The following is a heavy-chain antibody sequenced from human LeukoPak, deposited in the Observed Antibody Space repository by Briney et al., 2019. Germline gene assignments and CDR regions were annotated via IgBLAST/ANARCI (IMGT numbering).Heavy chain of an antibody. CDR2: IYYSGST. V-gene: IGHV4-59*01. CDR3: ARGNSDAYADY. J-gene: IGHJ4*02. Sequence: AETLSLTCTVSGGSISSYYWSWIRQPPGKGLEWIGYIYYSGSTNYNPSLKSRVTISVDTSKNQFSLKLSSVTAADTAVYYCARGNSDAYADYWGQGTLVTVSS. CDR1: GGSISSYY. D-gene: IGHD5-24*01.